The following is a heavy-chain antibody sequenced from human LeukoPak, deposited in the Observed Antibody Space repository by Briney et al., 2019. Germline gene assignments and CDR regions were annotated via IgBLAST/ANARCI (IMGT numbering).Heavy chain of an antibody. D-gene: IGHD3-22*01. Sequence: ASVKVSCKASGYSFTSYGFAWVRQAPGQGLEWMGWISTYTGHPTYAQKFQDRVTMTTDTSTSTAYMELRSLRYDDTAVYYCARAADLYDSSLDVWGQGTLVTVSS. CDR3: ARAADLYDSSLDV. CDR2: ISTYTGHP. J-gene: IGHJ4*02. CDR1: GYSFTSYG. V-gene: IGHV1-18*01.